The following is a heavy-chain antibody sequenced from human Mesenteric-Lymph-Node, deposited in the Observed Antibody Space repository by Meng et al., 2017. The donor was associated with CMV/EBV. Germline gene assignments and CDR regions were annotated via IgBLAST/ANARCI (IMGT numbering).Heavy chain of an antibody. D-gene: IGHD5-18*01. CDR3: ARVGTEYTYGYPFDY. CDR1: GYTFTGYY. V-gene: IGHV1-2*02. CDR2: INPNSGGT. J-gene: IGHJ4*02. Sequence: ASVKVSCKASGYTFTGYYMHWVRQAPGQGLEWMGWINPNSGGTNYAQKLQGRVTMTRDTSISTAYMELSRLTSDDTAVYYCARVGTEYTYGYPFDYWGQGTLVTVSS.